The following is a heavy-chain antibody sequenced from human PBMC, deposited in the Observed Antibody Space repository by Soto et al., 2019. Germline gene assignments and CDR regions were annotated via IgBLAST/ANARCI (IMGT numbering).Heavy chain of an antibody. CDR1: GFTFSNYG. V-gene: IGHV3-30*18. D-gene: IGHD5-18*01. Sequence: QVQLVESGGGVVQPGRSLRLSCAASGFTFSNYGIHWVRQAPGKGLEWVAVISNDADNKYYADSVKGRFTISRDNSKNTLYLQMNSLRAEDTAVYFCAKEGIELWSAFDYWGQGTLVTVSS. CDR3: AKEGIELWSAFDY. CDR2: ISNDADNK. J-gene: IGHJ4*02.